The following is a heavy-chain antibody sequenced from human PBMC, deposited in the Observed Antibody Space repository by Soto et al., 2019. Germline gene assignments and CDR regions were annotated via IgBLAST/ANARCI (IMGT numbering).Heavy chain of an antibody. Sequence: PGGSLRLSCSASGFTFSTYTMHWVRQAPGKGLEYVSSIISNGGKTYYADSVKGRFSISRDNSKNTVYLQMSSLRAEDTAVYYCVKVRPGTYYYFDSWGQGTLVTVSS. CDR3: VKVRPGTYYYFDS. V-gene: IGHV3-64D*06. D-gene: IGHD1-26*01. CDR2: IISNGGKT. J-gene: IGHJ4*02. CDR1: GFTFSTYT.